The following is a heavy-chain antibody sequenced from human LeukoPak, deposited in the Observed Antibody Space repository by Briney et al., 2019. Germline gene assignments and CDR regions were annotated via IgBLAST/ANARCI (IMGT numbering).Heavy chain of an antibody. CDR3: ARKSILTSGRKPYDF. D-gene: IGHD2-15*01. CDR2: IDHSGRT. V-gene: IGHV4-34*01. J-gene: IGHJ4*02. CDR1: GGSFNGYY. Sequence: PSETLSLTCAVYGGSFNGYYWSWIRQVPGKGPEWIGEIDHSGRTNANSSLRSRVTLSIDMSKNQFSLRLGSVTAADTAVYYCARKSILTSGRKPYDFWDQGALVTVSS.